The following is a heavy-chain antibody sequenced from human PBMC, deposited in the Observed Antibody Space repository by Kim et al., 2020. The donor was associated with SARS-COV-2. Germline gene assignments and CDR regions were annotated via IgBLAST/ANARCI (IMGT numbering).Heavy chain of an antibody. Sequence: STINKQDTGKGRFTISRDNAKNSLYLQMNRLGAEDTAVYYCARDTGGMFDYWGQGTLVTVSS. CDR3: ARDTGGMFDY. V-gene: IGHV3-48*01. J-gene: IGHJ4*02. CDR2: STI. D-gene: IGHD3-16*01.